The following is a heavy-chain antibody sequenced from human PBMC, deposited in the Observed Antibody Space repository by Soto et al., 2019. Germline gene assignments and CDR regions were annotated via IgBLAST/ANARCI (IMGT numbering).Heavy chain of an antibody. CDR3: ASLEWESSGYADY. D-gene: IGHD5-12*01. Sequence: GGSLRLSCSASGFTFGSNWMSWVRQAPGKGLEWVANIKRDGSEKYYVDSVKGRFTISRDNAKNTLYLQMNSLRADDTAVYYCASLEWESSGYADYWGQGTQVTVSS. V-gene: IGHV3-7*03. CDR1: GFTFGSNW. CDR2: IKRDGSEK. J-gene: IGHJ4*02.